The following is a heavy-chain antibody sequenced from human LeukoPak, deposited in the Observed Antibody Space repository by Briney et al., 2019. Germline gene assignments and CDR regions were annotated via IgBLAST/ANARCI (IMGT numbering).Heavy chain of an antibody. CDR3: ARESLTDIVVVGAFDI. J-gene: IGHJ3*02. CDR2: INSDGSST. Sequence: GGSLRLSCAASRFTFSRYWMHWVRQAPGKGPVWVSRINSDGSSTSYADSVKGRFTISRDNAKNTLYLQMNSLRAEDTAVYYCARESLTDIVVVGAFDIWGQGTMVTVSS. D-gene: IGHD2-15*01. CDR1: RFTFSRYW. V-gene: IGHV3-74*01.